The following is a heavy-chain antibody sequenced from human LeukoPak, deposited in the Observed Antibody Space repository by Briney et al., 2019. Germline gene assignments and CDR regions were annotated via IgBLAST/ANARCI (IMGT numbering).Heavy chain of an antibody. D-gene: IGHD3-16*01. CDR2: IYDSGST. CDR1: GDSISGYY. J-gene: IGHJ5*02. V-gene: IGHV4-38-2*02. Sequence: SETLSLTCTVSGDSISGYYWGWIRQSPGKGLVWIGSIYDSGSTYYNPSLKSRVTISVDTSKNQFSLKLNSVTAADTAVYYCARHYGPWGQGTLVTVSS. CDR3: ARHYGP.